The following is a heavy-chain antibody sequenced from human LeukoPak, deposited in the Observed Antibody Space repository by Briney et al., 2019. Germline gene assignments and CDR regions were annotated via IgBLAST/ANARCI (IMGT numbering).Heavy chain of an antibody. CDR2: IKQDGSES. J-gene: IGHJ4*02. CDR3: ARARQATVDFDY. V-gene: IGHV3-7*01. Sequence: GGSLRLSCAASGFTFSSHWMDWVRQAPGKGLEWVANIKQDGSESYYLDSVKGRFTISRDNAKNSLYLQMNSLRAEDTAVYYCARARQATVDFDYWGQGTLVTVSS. D-gene: IGHD4-23*01. CDR1: GFTFSSHW.